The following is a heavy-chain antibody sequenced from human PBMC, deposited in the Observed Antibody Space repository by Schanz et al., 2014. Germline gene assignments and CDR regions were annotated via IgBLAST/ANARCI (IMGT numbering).Heavy chain of an antibody. CDR3: AKAADWPVTRFDP. V-gene: IGHV3-23*04. D-gene: IGHD3-9*01. J-gene: IGHJ5*02. CDR2: LSEGGGGT. CDR1: GFTLNNAW. Sequence: EVQLVESGGGLVKPGGSLRLSCATSGFTLNNAWMSWVRQAPGKGLEWVSALSEGGGGTHYADSVRGRFTISSDSSKNTLYLQMSSLRADDTAVYYCAKAADWPVTRFDPWGQGTLVTVSS.